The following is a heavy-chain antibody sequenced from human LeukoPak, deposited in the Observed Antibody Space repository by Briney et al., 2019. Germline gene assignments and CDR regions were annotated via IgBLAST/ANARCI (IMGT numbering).Heavy chain of an antibody. D-gene: IGHD3-22*01. V-gene: IGHV4-61*02. CDR3: ARDGVPYDSSGYYTH. CDR2: IYTSGST. Sequence: SETLSLTCTVSGGSISSGSYYWSWIRQPAGKGLEWIGRIYTSGSTNYNPSLKSRVTMSVDTSKNQFSLKLSSVTAADTAVYYCARDGVPYDSSGYYTHWGKGTTVTISS. CDR1: GGSISSGSYY. J-gene: IGHJ6*04.